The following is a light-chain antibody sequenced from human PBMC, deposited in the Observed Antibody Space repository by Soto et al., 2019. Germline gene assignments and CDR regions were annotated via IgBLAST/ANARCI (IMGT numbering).Light chain of an antibody. CDR1: QTISSW. CDR2: KAS. J-gene: IGKJ1*01. Sequence: DIQMTPSPSTLSASVVDIDTMTLRSSQTISSWLACYQQKPGKAPKLLIYKASTLKSGVQSRFSGSGSGTEFTLNISSLQHDDFATYYCQHYNSYSEAFGQGTKV. CDR3: QHYNSYSEA. V-gene: IGKV1-5*03.